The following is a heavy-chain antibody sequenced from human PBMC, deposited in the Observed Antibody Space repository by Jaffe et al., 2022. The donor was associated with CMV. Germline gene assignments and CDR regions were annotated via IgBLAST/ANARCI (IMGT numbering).Heavy chain of an antibody. CDR2: IDPSDSYT. CDR1: GYSFTSYW. J-gene: IGHJ5*02. V-gene: IGHV5-10-1*03. CDR3: ARQGGITMVRGVITTYNWFDP. D-gene: IGHD3-10*01. Sequence: EVQLVQSGAEVKKPGESLRISCKGSGYSFTSYWISWVRQMPGKGLEWMGRIDPSDSYTNYSPSFQGHVTISADKSISTAYLQWSSLKASDTAMYYCARQGGITMVRGVITTYNWFDPWGQGTLVTVSS.